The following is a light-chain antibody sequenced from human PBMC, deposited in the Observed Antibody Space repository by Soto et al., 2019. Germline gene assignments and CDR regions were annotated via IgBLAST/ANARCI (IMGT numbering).Light chain of an antibody. CDR3: QQYVNSRWT. CDR2: GAS. V-gene: IGKV3-20*01. Sequence: EIVLTQSPGTLCLSPGGIATLSCRASQSVSSSFLAWYQQKPGQAPRLLIYGASRRATDIPDRFSGSGSGTDFTLTISRLEPEDFAVYYCQQYVNSRWTFGQGTKVDIK. CDR1: QSVSSSF. J-gene: IGKJ1*01.